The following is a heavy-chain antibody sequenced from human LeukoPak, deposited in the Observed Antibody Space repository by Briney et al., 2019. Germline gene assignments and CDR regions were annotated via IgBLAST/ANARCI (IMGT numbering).Heavy chain of an antibody. D-gene: IGHD3-22*01. V-gene: IGHV3-33*06. CDR3: AKDGDYYDSSGYLNY. J-gene: IGHJ4*02. CDR1: GFTFSSYG. Sequence: GRSLRPSCAASGFTFSSYGMHWVRQAPGKGLEWVAVIWYDGSNKYYADSVKGRFTISRDNSKNTLYLQMNSLRAEDTAVYYCAKDGDYYDSSGYLNYWGQGTLVTVSS. CDR2: IWYDGSNK.